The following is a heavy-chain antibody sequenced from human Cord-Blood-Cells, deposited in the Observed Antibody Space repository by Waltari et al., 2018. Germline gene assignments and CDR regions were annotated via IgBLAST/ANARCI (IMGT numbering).Heavy chain of an antibody. CDR2: NIAMGVWK. Sequence: QVQLVQSGAEVKTPGTSVKGSCTASGYTFTVSYLTWVRQDPGQGLEWSGWNIAMGVWKNDAQELHGWVTMTRDPSSSTAYMELSRHTSDHTVVYYCARDSLPGDAPVFDYCGQGTLVTVSS. CDR1: GYTFTVSY. V-gene: IGHV1-2*04. D-gene: IGHD7-27*01. CDR3: ARDSLPGDAPVFDY. J-gene: IGHJ4*02.